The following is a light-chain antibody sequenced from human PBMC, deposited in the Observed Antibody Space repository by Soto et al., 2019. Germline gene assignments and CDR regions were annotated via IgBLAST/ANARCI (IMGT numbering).Light chain of an antibody. Sequence: NFMLTQPHSVSESPGKTVTISCTGSSGSIASNYVQWYQQRPGSAPTTVIYEDNQRPSGVPDRFSGSIDSSSNSPSLTISGLKTEDEADYYCQSYDSSNHVVFGGGTKLTVL. CDR1: SGSIASNY. J-gene: IGLJ2*01. V-gene: IGLV6-57*02. CDR2: EDN. CDR3: QSYDSSNHVV.